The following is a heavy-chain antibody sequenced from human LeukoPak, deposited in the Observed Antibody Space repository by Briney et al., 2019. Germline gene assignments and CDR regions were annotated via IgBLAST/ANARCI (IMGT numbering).Heavy chain of an antibody. CDR1: GFTFSSYA. V-gene: IGHV3-23*01. Sequence: GGSLRLSCAASGFTFSSYAMSWVRQAPGKGLQWVSAISGSCGSTYYADSVKGRFTISRDNSKNTLYLQMNSLRAEDTAVYYCAKAVCSGGSCYWGFDFDYWGQGTLVTVSS. D-gene: IGHD2-15*01. CDR2: ISGSCGST. CDR3: AKAVCSGGSCYWGFDFDY. J-gene: IGHJ4*02.